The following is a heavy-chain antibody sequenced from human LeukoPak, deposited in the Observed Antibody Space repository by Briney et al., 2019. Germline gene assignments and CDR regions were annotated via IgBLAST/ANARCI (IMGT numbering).Heavy chain of an antibody. CDR2: IDNSGRT. CDR3: ARDPGGPFDP. D-gene: IGHD3-16*01. J-gene: IGHJ5*02. V-gene: IGHV4-59*11. Sequence: SETLSLTCTVSGGPISSHYWSWIRQPPGKGLEWIGYIDNSGRTNYNPSLMSRVTISADTSKNQFSLKLSSVTAADTAVYYCARDPGGPFDPWGQGTLVTVSS. CDR1: GGPISSHY.